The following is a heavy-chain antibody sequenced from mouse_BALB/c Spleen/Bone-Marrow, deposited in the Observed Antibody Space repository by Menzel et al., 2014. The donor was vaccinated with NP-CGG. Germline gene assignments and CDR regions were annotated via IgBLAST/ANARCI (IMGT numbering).Heavy chain of an antibody. V-gene: IGHV5-17*02. Sequence: EVKLMESGGGLVQPGGSRKLSCAASGFTLSSFGMHWVRQAPEKGLEWVAYISSGSSTIFYADTVKGRFAVSRDNPKNTLFLQMTSLRSEDTAMYFCTRGGNWDDFDSWGQGTTLTVSS. CDR3: TRGGNWDDFDS. J-gene: IGHJ2*01. D-gene: IGHD4-1*01. CDR1: GFTLSSFG. CDR2: ISSGSSTI.